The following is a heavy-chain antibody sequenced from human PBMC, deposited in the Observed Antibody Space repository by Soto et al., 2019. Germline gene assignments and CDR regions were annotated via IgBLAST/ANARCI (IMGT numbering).Heavy chain of an antibody. CDR3: ARVPVVVAANGWFDP. Sequence: QVQLVESGGGVVQPGRSLRLSCAASGFTFSGYAMHWVRQAPGKGLEWVAVISYDGSNKYYADSVKGRFTISRDNSKNTLYLQMNSLRAEDTAVYYCARVPVVVAANGWFDPWGQGTLVTVSS. D-gene: IGHD2-15*01. CDR1: GFTFSGYA. J-gene: IGHJ5*02. V-gene: IGHV3-30-3*01. CDR2: ISYDGSNK.